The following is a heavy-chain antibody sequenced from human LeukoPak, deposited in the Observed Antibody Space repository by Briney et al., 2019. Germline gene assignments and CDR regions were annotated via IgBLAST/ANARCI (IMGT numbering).Heavy chain of an antibody. J-gene: IGHJ5*02. CDR2: MNPNSGNT. D-gene: IGHD2-2*01. Sequence: ASVKVSCKASGYTFTSYDINWVRQATGQGLEWMGWMNPNSGNTGYAQKFQGRVTMTRNTPISTAYMELSSLRSEDTAVYYCARVPAARNWFDPWGQGTLVTVSS. CDR1: GYTFTSYD. CDR3: ARVPAARNWFDP. V-gene: IGHV1-8*01.